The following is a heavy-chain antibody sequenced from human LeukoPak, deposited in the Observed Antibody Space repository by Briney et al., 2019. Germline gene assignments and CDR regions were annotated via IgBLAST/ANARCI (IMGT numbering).Heavy chain of an antibody. CDR3: AREVTIFGVVTIESFGGEYFDY. D-gene: IGHD3-3*01. V-gene: IGHV3-21*01. CDR2: ISSSSSYI. J-gene: IGHJ4*02. CDR1: GFTFSSYS. Sequence: GGSLRPSCAASGFTFSSYSMNWVRQAPGKGLEWVSSISSSSSYIYYADSVKGRFTISRDNAKNSLYLQMNSLRAEDTAVYYCAREVTIFGVVTIESFGGEYFDYWGQGTLVTVSS.